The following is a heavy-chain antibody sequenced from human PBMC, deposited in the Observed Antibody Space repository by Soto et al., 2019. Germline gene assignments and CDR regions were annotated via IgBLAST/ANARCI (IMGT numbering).Heavy chain of an antibody. CDR1: GGPISGYS. J-gene: IGHJ4*02. CDR3: ARGLPHNI. D-gene: IGHD1-20*01. V-gene: IGHV4-59*01. Sequence: SDTLSLTCNVSGGPISGYSWSWIRQPPGKQLEWIGYIDYSGNTNFNPSLYSRVSLSIDASKDQFSLKLSSVTAGDTADYYCARGLPHNIWGQGALVTVSS. CDR2: IDYSGNT.